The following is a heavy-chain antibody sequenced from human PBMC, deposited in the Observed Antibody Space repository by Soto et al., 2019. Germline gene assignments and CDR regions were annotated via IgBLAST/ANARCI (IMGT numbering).Heavy chain of an antibody. Sequence: PGGSLRLSCAASGFTFSSGAMCWVRQAPGKGLEWVSGIGGSGDDTEYTDSVKGRFTISRDNSKNTLYLQMNSLRAEDTALYYCSKESYNRRTDFYYWGQGTLDTVSS. D-gene: IGHD3-10*01. CDR1: GFTFSSGA. J-gene: IGHJ4*01. CDR2: IGGSGDDT. V-gene: IGHV3-23*01. CDR3: SKESYNRRTDFYY.